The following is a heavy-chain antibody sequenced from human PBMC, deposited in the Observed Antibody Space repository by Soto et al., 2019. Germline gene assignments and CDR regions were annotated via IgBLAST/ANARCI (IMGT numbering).Heavy chain of an antibody. Sequence: ASVKVSCKASGYTFTSYAMHWVRQAPGQRLEWMGWINAGNGNTKYSQKFQGRVTITRDTSASTAYMELSSMRSEDTAVYYCARGGVVVPAAIPSHYYYYGMDVWGQGTTVTVSS. CDR1: GYTFTSYA. V-gene: IGHV1-3*01. J-gene: IGHJ6*02. D-gene: IGHD2-2*02. CDR3: ARGGVVVPAAIPSHYYYYGMDV. CDR2: INAGNGNT.